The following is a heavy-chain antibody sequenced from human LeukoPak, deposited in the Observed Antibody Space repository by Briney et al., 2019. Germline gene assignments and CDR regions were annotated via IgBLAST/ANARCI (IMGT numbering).Heavy chain of an antibody. V-gene: IGHV3-30-3*01. D-gene: IGHD1-14*01. CDR1: GFTFSSYA. Sequence: GRSLRLSCAASGFTFSSYAMHWVRQAPGKGLEWVAVISYGGGNKYYADSVKGRCTISRDNSKNTLYLQMNGLRAEDTAVYYGGTDGGYYFDYWGQGTLVTVSS. CDR3: GTDGGYYFDY. J-gene: IGHJ4*02. CDR2: ISYGGGNK.